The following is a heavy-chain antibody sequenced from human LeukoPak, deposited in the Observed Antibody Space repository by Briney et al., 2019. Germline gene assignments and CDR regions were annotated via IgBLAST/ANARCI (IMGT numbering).Heavy chain of an antibody. V-gene: IGHV3-23*01. Sequence: GGSLRLSCAASGFTFSSYAMSWVRQAPGKGLEWVSAISGSGGSTYYADSVKGRFTISRDNSKNTLYLQMNSLRAEDTAVYYCAKDPNYYDSSAHAYWGQRTLVTVSS. CDR2: ISGSGGST. J-gene: IGHJ4*02. CDR3: AKDPNYYDSSAHAY. CDR1: GFTFSSYA. D-gene: IGHD3-22*01.